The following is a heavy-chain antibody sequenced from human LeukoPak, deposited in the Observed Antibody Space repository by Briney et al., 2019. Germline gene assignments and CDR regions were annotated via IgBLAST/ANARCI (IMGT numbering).Heavy chain of an antibody. V-gene: IGHV3-7*04. Sequence: GGSLRLSCAASGFVCGSYWMSWVRQAPGKGLEWVAKIKQDGSEKYYMDSVKGRFTTSRDNAQNSLYLQMNSLRAEDTAVYYCARATYYDFWSGPGGYYYMDVWGKGTTVTVSS. CDR1: GFVCGSYW. CDR3: ARATYYDFWSGPGGYYYMDV. J-gene: IGHJ6*03. CDR2: IKQDGSEK. D-gene: IGHD3-3*01.